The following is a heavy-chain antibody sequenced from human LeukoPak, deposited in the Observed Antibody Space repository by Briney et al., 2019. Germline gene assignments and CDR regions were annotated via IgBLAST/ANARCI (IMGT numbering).Heavy chain of an antibody. CDR2: INWNGGST. CDR1: GFTFDDYG. D-gene: IGHD3-22*01. Sequence: GGSLRLSCAASGFTFDDYGMSWVRQAPGKGLEWVSGINWNGGSTGYADSAKGRSIISRDNAKNSLYLQMNSLRAEDTALYHCARDGHYDSSGSYPVDYWGQGTLVTVSS. CDR3: ARDGHYDSSGSYPVDY. V-gene: IGHV3-20*01. J-gene: IGHJ4*02.